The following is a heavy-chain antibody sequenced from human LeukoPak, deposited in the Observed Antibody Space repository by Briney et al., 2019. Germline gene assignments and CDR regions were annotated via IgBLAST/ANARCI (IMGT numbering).Heavy chain of an antibody. Sequence: GGSLRLSCAASGFTFSTFVMSWVRQAPGKGPEWVSGISASGGSTYYADSVKGRFTISRVNSKNTLYLQMKSLRAEDTALYYCARPTVPIDYWGQGTLVTVSS. V-gene: IGHV3-23*01. J-gene: IGHJ4*02. CDR1: GFTFSTFV. CDR3: ARPTVPIDY. CDR2: ISASGGST. D-gene: IGHD4-17*01.